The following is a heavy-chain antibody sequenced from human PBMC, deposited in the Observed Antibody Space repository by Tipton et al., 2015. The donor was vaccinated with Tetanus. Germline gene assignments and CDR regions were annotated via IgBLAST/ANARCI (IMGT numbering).Heavy chain of an antibody. Sequence: TLSLTCTVSGGSISSGAYYWSWIRQHPGKGLEWIGYIYYSGSTFYNPSLKSRVTISVDTSKNQFSLKLSSVTAADTAAYYCARTQPIGWYFDLWGRGTLLTVSS. CDR2: IYYSGST. D-gene: IGHD1-1*01. CDR1: GGSISSGAYY. V-gene: IGHV4-31*03. J-gene: IGHJ2*01. CDR3: ARTQPIGWYFDL.